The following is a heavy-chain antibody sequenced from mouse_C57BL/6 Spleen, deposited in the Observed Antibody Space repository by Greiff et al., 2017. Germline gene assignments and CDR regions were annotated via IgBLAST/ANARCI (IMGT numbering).Heavy chain of an antibody. V-gene: IGHV5-16*01. J-gene: IGHJ4*01. CDR2: INYDGSST. Sequence: EVHLVESEGGLVQPGSSMKLSCTASGFTFSDYYMAWVRQVPEKGLEWVATINYDGSSTYYLDSLKSRYIISIDNAKNILYLQMSSLKSEDTATYYCARDHGYGNYIYAMDYWGQGTSVTVSS. CDR1: GFTFSDYY. D-gene: IGHD2-10*02. CDR3: ARDHGYGNYIYAMDY.